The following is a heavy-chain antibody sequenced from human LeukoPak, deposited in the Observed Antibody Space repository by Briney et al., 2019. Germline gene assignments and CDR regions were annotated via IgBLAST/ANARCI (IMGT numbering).Heavy chain of an antibody. V-gene: IGHV4-39*01. D-gene: IGHD5-12*01. CDR3: ARVRGYSEN. J-gene: IGHJ4*02. CDR1: GGSISSSSYY. Sequence: PSGTLSLTCTVSGGSISSSSYYWGWIRQPPGKGLEWIGSIYYSGITYYNPSLKSRVTISVDTSKNQFPLKLSSVTAADTAVFYRARVRGYSENWGQGTLVTVSS. CDR2: IYYSGIT.